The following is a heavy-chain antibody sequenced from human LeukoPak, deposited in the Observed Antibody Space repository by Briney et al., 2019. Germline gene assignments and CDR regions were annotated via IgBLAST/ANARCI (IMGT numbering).Heavy chain of an antibody. J-gene: IGHJ4*02. V-gene: IGHV3-64*01. CDR3: ARVEYYDILTGFDSGYYFDY. D-gene: IGHD3-9*01. CDR1: GYTFSSYA. Sequence: GGSLRLSCAASGYTFSSYAMHWVRQAPGKGLEYVSAISINGGSTYYANSVKGRFTISRDNSKNTLYLQMGSLRAEDMAVYYCARVEYYDILTGFDSGYYFDYWGQGTLVTVSS. CDR2: ISINGGST.